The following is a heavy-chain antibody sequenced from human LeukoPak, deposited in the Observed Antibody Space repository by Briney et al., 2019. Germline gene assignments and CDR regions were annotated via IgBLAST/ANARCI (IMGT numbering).Heavy chain of an antibody. CDR3: AKDRAVLRFLEWPTTHYYYYCMDV. V-gene: IGHV3-30*02. CDR2: IRYDGSNK. Sequence: GGSLRLSCAASGFTFSSYGMHWVRQAPGKGLEWVAFIRYDGSNKYYADSVKGRFTISRDNSKNTLYLQMNSLRAEDTAVYYCAKDRAVLRFLEWPTTHYYYYCMDVWGKGTTVTVSS. CDR1: GFTFSSYG. D-gene: IGHD3-3*01. J-gene: IGHJ6*03.